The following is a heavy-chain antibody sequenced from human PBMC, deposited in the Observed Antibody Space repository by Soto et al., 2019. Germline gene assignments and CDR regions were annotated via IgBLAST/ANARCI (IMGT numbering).Heavy chain of an antibody. CDR1: EFTFSSYG. D-gene: IGHD1-1*01. CDR3: AKAAETWTLGIVDF. Sequence: EVQLLESGGGLAQSGGSLRLSCVASEFTFSSYGMSWVRQAPGKGLEWVSGIFGKNDATYYADSVKGRFTVSRDNSKNTLYLQMNTLRAEDTAVYFCAKAAETWTLGIVDFWGQGTLVTVSS. V-gene: IGHV3-23*01. CDR2: IFGKNDAT. J-gene: IGHJ4*02.